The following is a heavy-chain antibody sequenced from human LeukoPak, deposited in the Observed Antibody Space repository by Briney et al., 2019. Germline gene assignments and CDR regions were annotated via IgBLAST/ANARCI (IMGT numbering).Heavy chain of an antibody. CDR1: GGSIRSSTYY. Sequence: PSETLSLTCAVSGGSIRSSTYYWGWIRQSPGKGLEWIGRFSYSGSTNYNPSLKSRITISIDTSNNHFSLKLSSVTAADTAVYYCARHYYSGSGKYVPFDYWGQGTLVTVSS. CDR2: FSYSGST. CDR3: ARHYYSGSGKYVPFDY. D-gene: IGHD3-10*01. V-gene: IGHV4-39*01. J-gene: IGHJ4*02.